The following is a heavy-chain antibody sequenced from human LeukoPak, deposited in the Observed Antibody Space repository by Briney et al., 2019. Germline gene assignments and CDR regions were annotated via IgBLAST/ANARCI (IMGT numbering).Heavy chain of an antibody. V-gene: IGHV3-23*01. J-gene: IGHJ4*02. D-gene: IGHD6-13*01. CDR2: ISGRGGST. Sequence: PGGSLRLSCAASRFTFDDYTMHWGRQAPGEGREWGSAISGRGGSTYYADSVRGRFTISRDNSKNTLYLQMNSLRAEHTAVYYRAKHSQTKGWYEYSSSWYERSSRGWGQGTLVTVSS. CDR1: RFTFDDYT. CDR3: AKHSQTKGWYEYSSSWYERSSRG.